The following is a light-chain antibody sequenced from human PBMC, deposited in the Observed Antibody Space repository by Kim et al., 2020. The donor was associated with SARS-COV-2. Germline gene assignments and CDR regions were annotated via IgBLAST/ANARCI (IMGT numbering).Light chain of an antibody. Sequence: QSVLTQPPSVSGAPGQRVTISCTGGRFNIGGRFDVHWYQHLPGAVPKLLIYNNNNRPSGVPERFSGSMSGTSASLAITGLQAEDEAVYYCQSYDSSLSASVFGGGTQLTVL. CDR3: QSYDSSLSASV. J-gene: IGLJ7*01. V-gene: IGLV1-40*01. CDR1: RFNIGGRFD. CDR2: NNN.